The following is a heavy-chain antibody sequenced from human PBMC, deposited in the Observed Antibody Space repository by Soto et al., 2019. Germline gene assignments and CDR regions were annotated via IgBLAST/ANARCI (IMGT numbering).Heavy chain of an antibody. V-gene: IGHV3-15*01. Sequence: DVQLVESGGGLVKPGGSLRLSCAASGFIFTDAGMSWVRHAPGKGLEWVGRIRANTAGGTTDYAAPVKGRFTISRDDSKKTLYLQMNSLQPEDTAVYYCTADDAIQLWSPADRWGQGTLVTVSS. CDR3: TADDAIQLWSPADR. J-gene: IGHJ5*02. CDR1: GFIFTDAG. CDR2: IRANTAGGTT. D-gene: IGHD5-18*01.